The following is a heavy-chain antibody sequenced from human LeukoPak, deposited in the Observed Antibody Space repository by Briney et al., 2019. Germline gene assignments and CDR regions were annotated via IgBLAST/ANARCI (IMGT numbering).Heavy chain of an antibody. V-gene: IGHV3-23*01. J-gene: IGHJ4*02. CDR2: ISGSGGST. Sequence: GGSLRLSCAASGFTFSSYAMSWVRQAPGMGLEWVSAISGSGGSTYYADSVKGRFTISRDNSKNTLYLQMKSLRAEDTAVYYCAKGNYDYVWGEFDYWGQGTLVTVSS. CDR3: AKGNYDYVWGEFDY. CDR1: GFTFSSYA. D-gene: IGHD3-16*01.